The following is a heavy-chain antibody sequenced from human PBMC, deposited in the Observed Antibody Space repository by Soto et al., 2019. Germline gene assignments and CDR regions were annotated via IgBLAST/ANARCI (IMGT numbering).Heavy chain of an antibody. J-gene: IGHJ4*02. V-gene: IGHV3-23*01. CDR3: VKGVYSSGSDFFDY. CDR2: ISGTADKS. Sequence: QLLESGGGLVQPRESLRLSCAASGFTFTKSAMSWVRQAPGKGLERVSTISGTADKSFYADSVKGRFTISRESSKSTLCLQMNSLGDDDTAVYYCVKGVYSSGSDFFDYWGQGTPVTVSS. CDR1: GFTFTKSA. D-gene: IGHD5-18*01.